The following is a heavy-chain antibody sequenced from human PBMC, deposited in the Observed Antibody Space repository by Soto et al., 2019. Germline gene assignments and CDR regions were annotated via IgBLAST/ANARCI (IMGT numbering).Heavy chain of an antibody. CDR3: AKEDFWSGYSVYYYYGMDV. Sequence: PGGSLRLSCAASGFTFSSYGMHWVRQAPGKGLEWVAVISYDGSNKYYADSVKGRFTISRDNSKNTLYLQMNSLRAEDTAVYYCAKEDFWSGYSVYYYYGMDVWGQGTTVTVS. CDR2: ISYDGSNK. J-gene: IGHJ6*02. D-gene: IGHD3-3*01. V-gene: IGHV3-30*18. CDR1: GFTFSSYG.